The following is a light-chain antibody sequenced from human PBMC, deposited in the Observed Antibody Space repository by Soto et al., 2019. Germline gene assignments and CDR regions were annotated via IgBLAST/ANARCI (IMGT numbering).Light chain of an antibody. CDR2: EVS. CDR3: SSYAGSNNLV. Sequence: QSALTQPASVSGSPGQSITISCTGTSSDVGGYNYVSWYQQHPGKAPKLMIYEVSNRPSGVPDRFSGSKSGNTASLTVSGLQAEDEADYYCSSYAGSNNLVFGTGTKLTVL. V-gene: IGLV2-8*01. J-gene: IGLJ1*01. CDR1: SSDVGGYNY.